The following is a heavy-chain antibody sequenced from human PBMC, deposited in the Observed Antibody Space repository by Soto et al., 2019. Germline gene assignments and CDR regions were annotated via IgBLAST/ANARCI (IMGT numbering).Heavy chain of an antibody. D-gene: IGHD3-3*02. CDR2: ISWNSGSI. V-gene: IGHV3-9*01. CDR3: TKAFSDAFDI. J-gene: IGHJ3*02. CDR1: GFTFDDYA. Sequence: GGSLRLSCAASGFTFDDYAMHWVRQAPGKGLERVSGISWNSGSIGYAGSVKGRFTISRDNAKNSLYLQMNSLRAEDTALYYCTKAFSDAFDIWGQGTMVTVSS.